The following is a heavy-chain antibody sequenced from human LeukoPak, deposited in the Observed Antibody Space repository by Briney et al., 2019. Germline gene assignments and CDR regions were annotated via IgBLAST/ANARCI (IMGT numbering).Heavy chain of an antibody. D-gene: IGHD7-27*01. CDR3: ARGDAWGLFDY. J-gene: IGHJ4*02. Sequence: GGSLRLSCAPSGFTFSNYWMSWVRQAPGKGLEWVASIKQDGSEKNYVDFVKGRFTISRDNAKNSVSLQMNSLRAEDTAMYYCARGDAWGLFDYWGQGTLVTVSS. V-gene: IGHV3-7*01. CDR2: IKQDGSEK. CDR1: GFTFSNYW.